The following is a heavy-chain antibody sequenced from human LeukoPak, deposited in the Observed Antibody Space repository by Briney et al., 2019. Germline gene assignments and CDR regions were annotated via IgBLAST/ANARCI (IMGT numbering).Heavy chain of an antibody. V-gene: IGHV3-11*04. CDR1: GFTFSDYY. D-gene: IGHD3-10*01. J-gene: IGHJ4*02. CDR3: ARGRDYYTSGSYEY. Sequence: PGGSLRLSCAASGFTFSDYYMSWIRQDPGKGLEWVSYITSSGNTIYYADSVKGRFTISRDNAKNSLYLQMNTLRAEDTAVYYCARGRDYYTSGSYEYWGQGTLVTVSS. CDR2: ITSSGNTI.